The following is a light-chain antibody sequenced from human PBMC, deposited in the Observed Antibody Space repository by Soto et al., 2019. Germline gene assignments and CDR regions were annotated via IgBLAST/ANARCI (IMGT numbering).Light chain of an antibody. Sequence: AIQMTQSPSSLSASVGDRVTITCRASQGIRNDLGWYQQKPGKAPKLLIYAASSLQSGVPSRFSGSGSGTDFTLKINRVEAQDVGVYYCMQALQAPYTFGQGTKLEIK. CDR1: QGIRND. V-gene: IGKV1-6*01. CDR2: AAS. CDR3: MQALQAPYT. J-gene: IGKJ2*01.